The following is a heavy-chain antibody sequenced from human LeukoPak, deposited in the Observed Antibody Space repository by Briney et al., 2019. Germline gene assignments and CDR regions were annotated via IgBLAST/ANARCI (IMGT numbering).Heavy chain of an antibody. D-gene: IGHD6-13*01. V-gene: IGHV1-69*13. CDR1: GGTFSSYA. Sequence: EASVKVSCKASGGTFSSYAISWVRQAPGQGLEWMGGIIPIFGTANYAQKFQGRVTITADESTSTAYMELSSLRSEDTAVYYCARKVNEGIAAAGGAFDIWGQGTMVTVSS. J-gene: IGHJ3*02. CDR3: ARKVNEGIAAAGGAFDI. CDR2: IIPIFGTA.